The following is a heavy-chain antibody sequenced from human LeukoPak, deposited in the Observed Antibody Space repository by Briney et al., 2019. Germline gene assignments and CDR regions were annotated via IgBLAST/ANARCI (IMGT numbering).Heavy chain of an antibody. CDR2: IYTSGST. J-gene: IGHJ4*02. V-gene: IGHV4-4*07. Sequence: PSETLSLTCTVSGGSISIYSWSWIPQPPGKGLEWIGRIYTSGSTNSNPSLKSRVTMSVDTSKNQFSLKLSSVTAADTAVYYCAGTGGYDNFDYWGQGTLVTVSS. D-gene: IGHD5-12*01. CDR1: GGSISIYS. CDR3: AGTGGYDNFDY.